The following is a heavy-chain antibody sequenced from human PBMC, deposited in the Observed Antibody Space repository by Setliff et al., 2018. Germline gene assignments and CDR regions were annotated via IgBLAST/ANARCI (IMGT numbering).Heavy chain of an antibody. CDR3: AKVYTSGWFPYDAFDM. D-gene: IGHD6-19*01. J-gene: IGHJ3*02. CDR1: GFTFSSYA. V-gene: IGHV3-23*01. CDR2: ISGSGGST. Sequence: GGSLRLSCAASGFTFSSYAMSWVRQAPGKGLEWVSAISGSGGSTYYADSVKGRFTISRDNSKNTLYLQMNSLRAEDTAVYHCAKVYTSGWFPYDAFDMWGQGTMVTVSS.